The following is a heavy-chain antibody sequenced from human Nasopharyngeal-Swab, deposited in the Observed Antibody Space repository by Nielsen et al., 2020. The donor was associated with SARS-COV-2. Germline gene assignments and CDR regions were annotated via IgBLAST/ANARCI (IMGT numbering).Heavy chain of an antibody. V-gene: IGHV3-23*01. J-gene: IGHJ4*02. CDR2: ISGGGGST. D-gene: IGHD6-13*01. Sequence: GESLKISCAASGFTFSSYAMSWVRQAPGKGLEWVSAISGGGGSTYYADSVKGRFTISRDNSKNTLYLQMNSLRAEDTAVYYCAKEVAAAIGEYYFDYWGQGTLATVSS. CDR3: AKEVAAAIGEYYFDY. CDR1: GFTFSSYA.